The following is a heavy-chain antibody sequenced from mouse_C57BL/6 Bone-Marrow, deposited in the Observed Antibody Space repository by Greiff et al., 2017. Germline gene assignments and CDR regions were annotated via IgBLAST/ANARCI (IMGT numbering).Heavy chain of an antibody. CDR2: IWTGGGT. Sequence: VQRVESGPGLVAPSQSLSITCTVSGFSLTSYAISWVRQPPGKGLEWLGVIWTGGGTNYNSALKSRLSISKDNSKSQVFLKMNSLQTDDTARYYCARSSYYYSYYVDYWGQGTTLTVSS. CDR1: GFSLTSYA. V-gene: IGHV2-9-1*01. D-gene: IGHD1-1*01. CDR3: ARSSYYYSYYVDY. J-gene: IGHJ2*01.